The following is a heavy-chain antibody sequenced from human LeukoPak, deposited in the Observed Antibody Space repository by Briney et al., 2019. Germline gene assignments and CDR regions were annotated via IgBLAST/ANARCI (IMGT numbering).Heavy chain of an antibody. CDR1: GFTFSSYA. CDR2: ISGSAGAT. CDR3: APGTIPKFDY. V-gene: IGHV3-23*01. D-gene: IGHD1-26*01. J-gene: IGHJ4*02. Sequence: GGSLRLSCAASGFTFSSYAMSWVRQAPGTGLEWVSAISGSAGATNYADSVKGRFTISRDNSKNTLYLQMNSLRAEDTAVYYCAPGTIPKFDYWGQGTLVTVSS.